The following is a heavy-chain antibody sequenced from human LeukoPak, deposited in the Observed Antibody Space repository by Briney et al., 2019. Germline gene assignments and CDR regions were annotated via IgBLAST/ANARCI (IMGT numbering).Heavy chain of an antibody. Sequence: GGSLRLSCAASGFTFSSYAMTWVRQAPGKGLEWGSTISGSGDIIYYADSVKGRFTISRDNAKNSLYLQMNSLRAEDTAVYYCARVGPAAMVYWGQGTLVTVSS. CDR2: ISGSGDII. V-gene: IGHV3-21*01. J-gene: IGHJ4*02. D-gene: IGHD2-2*01. CDR3: ARVGPAAMVY. CDR1: GFTFSSYA.